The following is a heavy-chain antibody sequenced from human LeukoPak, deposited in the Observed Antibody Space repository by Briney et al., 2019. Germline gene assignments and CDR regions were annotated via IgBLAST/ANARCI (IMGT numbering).Heavy chain of an antibody. D-gene: IGHD3-22*01. CDR1: GYPFTSYW. CDR3: ASPAVPYYYDSSGYSLNY. CDR2: IYPGDSYI. V-gene: IGHV5-51*01. Sequence: GESLKISCKGSGYPFTSYWIGWVRQMPGKGLEWMGIIYPGDSYIRYSPSFQGQVTISADKSISTAYLQWSSLKASDTAMYYCASPAVPYYYDSSGYSLNYWGQGTLVTVSS. J-gene: IGHJ4*02.